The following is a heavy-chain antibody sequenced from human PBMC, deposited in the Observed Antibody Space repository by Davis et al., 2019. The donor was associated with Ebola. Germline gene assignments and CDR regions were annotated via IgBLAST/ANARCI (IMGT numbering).Heavy chain of an antibody. CDR2: ISAYNGDT. J-gene: IGHJ4*02. D-gene: IGHD5-24*01. Sequence: ASVKVSCKASGYTFSSYAISWVRQAPGQGLEWMGWISAYNGDTNYAQKFQDRVTLTTDASTNTAYMELRSLRSDDTAVYYCARRDGLDFDYWGQGTLVTVSS. CDR1: GYTFSSYA. CDR3: ARRDGLDFDY. V-gene: IGHV1-18*01.